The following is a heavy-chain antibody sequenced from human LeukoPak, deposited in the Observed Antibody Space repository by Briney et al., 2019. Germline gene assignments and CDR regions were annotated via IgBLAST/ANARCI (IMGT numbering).Heavy chain of an antibody. CDR3: ANSHDSSGYYYGSYFDY. J-gene: IGHJ4*02. CDR1: GFTLSSYA. V-gene: IGHV3-23*01. D-gene: IGHD3-22*01. Sequence: QPGRSLRLSCAASGFTLSSYAMSWVRQAPGKGLEWVSAISGSGGSTYYADSVRGRFTISRDNSKNTLYLQMNSLRAEDTAVYYCANSHDSSGYYYGSYFDYWGQGTLVTVSS. CDR2: ISGSGGST.